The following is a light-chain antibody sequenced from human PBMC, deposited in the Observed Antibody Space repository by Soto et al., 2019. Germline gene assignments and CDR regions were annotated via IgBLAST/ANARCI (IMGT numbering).Light chain of an antibody. CDR3: QQANSFPIT. CDR1: QTISSW. V-gene: IGKV1-5*03. J-gene: IGKJ5*01. CDR2: KAS. Sequence: DIQMTQSPSTLSASVEDRVTITCRASQTISSWLAWYQQKPGKAPKLLIYKASTLKSGVPSRFSGSGSGTEFTLTISSLQPEDFATYYCQQANSFPITFGQGTRLEIK.